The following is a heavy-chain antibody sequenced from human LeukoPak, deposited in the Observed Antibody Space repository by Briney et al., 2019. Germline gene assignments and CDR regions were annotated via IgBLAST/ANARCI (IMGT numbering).Heavy chain of an antibody. J-gene: IGHJ3*02. Sequence: PGGPLRLSCAASGFTFSSHWMSWVRQAPGKELGWVANIKQDGSEKYYLDSVQGRSTISSDHAKNSLYLQRNSLRAEDTAVYYCARWWELILGDAFDIWGQGTMVTVSS. CDR1: GFTFSSHW. D-gene: IGHD1-26*01. CDR2: IKQDGSEK. CDR3: ARWWELILGDAFDI. V-gene: IGHV3-7*01.